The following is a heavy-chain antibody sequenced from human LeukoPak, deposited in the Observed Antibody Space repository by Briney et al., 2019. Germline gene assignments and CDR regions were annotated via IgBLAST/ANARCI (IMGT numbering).Heavy chain of an antibody. CDR3: ATHLRFSPDYMDV. D-gene: IGHD3-3*01. CDR1: GGSISSYY. Sequence: NPSETLSLTCTVSGGSISSYYWSWTRQPPGKGLEWIGYIYYSGSTNYNPSLKSRVTISVDTSKNQFSLKLSSVTAADTAVYYCATHLRFSPDYMDVWGKGTTVTVSS. J-gene: IGHJ6*03. V-gene: IGHV4-59*01. CDR2: IYYSGST.